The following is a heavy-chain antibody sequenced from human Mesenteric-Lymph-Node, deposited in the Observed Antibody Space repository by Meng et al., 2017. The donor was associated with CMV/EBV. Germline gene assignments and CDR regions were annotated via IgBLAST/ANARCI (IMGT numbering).Heavy chain of an antibody. CDR1: GFTFYTYA. Sequence: GESLKISCAASGFTFYTYAMTWARQAPQKGLEWVSAISSDGGTTYYADSVKGRFTISRDNSRNTLYLQMNTLRAEDTAVYYCASPGYCRGTNCDGVAYGLDVWGQGTTVTVSS. CDR2: ISSDGGTT. V-gene: IGHV3-23*01. D-gene: IGHD2-2*01. J-gene: IGHJ6*02. CDR3: ASPGYCRGTNCDGVAYGLDV.